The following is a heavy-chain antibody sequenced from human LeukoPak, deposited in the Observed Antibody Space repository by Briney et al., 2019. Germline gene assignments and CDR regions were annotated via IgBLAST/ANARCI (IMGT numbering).Heavy chain of an antibody. CDR3: ARPVDTASLVN. V-gene: IGHV1-46*01. D-gene: IGHD5-18*01. CDR2: INPSGGSA. J-gene: IGHJ4*02. Sequence: ASVKVPCKASGYTFINYYMHWVRQAPGQGLEWMGIINPSGGSAYYAQKFQGRVTMTSDVSTSTFHMELSSLRSEDTAVYYCARPVDTASLVNWGQGTLVTVSS. CDR1: GYTFINYY.